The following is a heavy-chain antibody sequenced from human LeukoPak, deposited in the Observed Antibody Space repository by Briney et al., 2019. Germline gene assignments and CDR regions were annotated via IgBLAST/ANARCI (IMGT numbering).Heavy chain of an antibody. CDR3: ARDGVPAAMHYYYGMDV. D-gene: IGHD2-2*01. Sequence: GASVNVSCKASGYTFTSYGISWVRQAPGQGLEWMGWISAYTGNTNYAQKLQGRVTMTTDTSTSTAYMELRSLRSDDTAVYYCARDGVPAAMHYYYGMDVWGQGTTVTVSS. V-gene: IGHV1-18*01. CDR1: GYTFTSYG. J-gene: IGHJ6*02. CDR2: ISAYTGNT.